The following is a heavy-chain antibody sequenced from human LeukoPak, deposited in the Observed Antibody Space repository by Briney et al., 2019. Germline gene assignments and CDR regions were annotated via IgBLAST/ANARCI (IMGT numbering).Heavy chain of an antibody. V-gene: IGHV3-64D*08. Sequence: PGGSLRLSCSASGFTFRTYVMHWVRQAPGKGLEYVSAISADGRSPYYADSVRGRFTISRDNSKNTLSLQMTSLGADDTALYYCVKDSPGESGRYLSFWGQGTLV. CDR2: ISADGRSP. J-gene: IGHJ4*02. CDR1: GFTFRTYV. D-gene: IGHD3-16*01. CDR3: VKDSPGESGRYLSF.